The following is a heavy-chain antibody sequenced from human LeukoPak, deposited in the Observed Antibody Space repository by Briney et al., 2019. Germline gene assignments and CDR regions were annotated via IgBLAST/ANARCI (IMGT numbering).Heavy chain of an antibody. Sequence: SETLSLTCTVSGGSISSYYWSWIRQPAGKGLEWIGRIYTSGSTNYNPSLKSRVTMSVDTSKNQFSLKLSSVTAADTAVYYCARVNIVVVPAAGWFDPWAREPWSPSPQ. D-gene: IGHD2-2*01. V-gene: IGHV4-4*07. CDR2: IYTSGST. CDR3: ARVNIVVVPAAGWFDP. CDR1: GGSISSYY. J-gene: IGHJ5*02.